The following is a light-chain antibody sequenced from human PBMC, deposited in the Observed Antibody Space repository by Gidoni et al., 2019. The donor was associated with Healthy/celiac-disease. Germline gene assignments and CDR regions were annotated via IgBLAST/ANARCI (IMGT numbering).Light chain of an antibody. Sequence: QSVLTQPPSVSGAPGQRVTISCTWSSSNIGAGHDVHWYQQLPGTAPKLLIYGNSNRPSGVPDRFSGSKSGTSASLAITGLQAEDEADYYCQSYDSSLSGSVFGGGTKLTVL. CDR2: GNS. V-gene: IGLV1-40*01. CDR1: SSNIGAGHD. CDR3: QSYDSSLSGSV. J-gene: IGLJ3*02.